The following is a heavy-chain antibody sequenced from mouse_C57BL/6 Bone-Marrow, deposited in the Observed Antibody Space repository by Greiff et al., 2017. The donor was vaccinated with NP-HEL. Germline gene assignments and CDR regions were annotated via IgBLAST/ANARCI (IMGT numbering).Heavy chain of an antibody. CDR3: APLTGSFYAMDY. J-gene: IGHJ4*01. CDR2: INPNYGTT. CDR1: GYSFTDYN. Sequence: VHVKQSGPELVKPGASVKISCKASGYSFTDYNMNWVKQSNGKSLEWIGVINPNYGTTSYNQKFKGKATLTVDQSSSTAYMQLNSLTSEDSAVYYCAPLTGSFYAMDYWGQGTSVTVSS. D-gene: IGHD4-1*01. V-gene: IGHV1-39*01.